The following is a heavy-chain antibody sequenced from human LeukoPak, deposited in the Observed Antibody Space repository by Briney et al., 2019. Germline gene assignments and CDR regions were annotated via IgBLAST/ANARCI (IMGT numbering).Heavy chain of an antibody. CDR1: GESFVGYY. CDR3: ARRRIPATITGSRLSSRFDS. Sequence: SETLSLTCAVYGESFVGYYWSWIRQPPGKGLEWIGEINYTGGTNYNPSLKSRISMSVDTSKNQFSVNLNSVTAADTAFYYCARRRIPATITGSRLSSRFDSWGQGTLVTVSS. V-gene: IGHV4-34*01. D-gene: IGHD5-12*01. CDR2: INYTGGT. J-gene: IGHJ1*01.